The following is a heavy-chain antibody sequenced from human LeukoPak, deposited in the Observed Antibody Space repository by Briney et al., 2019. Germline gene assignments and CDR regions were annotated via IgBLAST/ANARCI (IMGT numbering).Heavy chain of an antibody. CDR2: MHKSGST. V-gene: IGHV4-39*07. J-gene: IGHJ4*02. CDR1: GGSISTSDNY. Sequence: SETLSLTCIISGGSISTSDNYWGWIRQPPGKGLEWIGSMHKSGSTYYNPSLKSRVTISVDTSKNQFSLKLSSVTAADTAVYYCARSAFGGVDRDFDYWGQGTLVTVSS. D-gene: IGHD3-16*01. CDR3: ARSAFGGVDRDFDY.